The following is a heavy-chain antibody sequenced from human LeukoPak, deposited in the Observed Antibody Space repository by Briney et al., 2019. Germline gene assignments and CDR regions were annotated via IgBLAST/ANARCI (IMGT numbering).Heavy chain of an antibody. J-gene: IGHJ6*03. CDR2: ITTSSTYT. CDR1: GFSFSSYN. CDR3: ARGPYSGSYGDSYYYYMDV. D-gene: IGHD1-26*01. Sequence: GGSLRLSCAASGFSFSSYNMNWVRQAPGKGLEWVSSITTSSTYTFYADSVKGRFTISRDNAKNSLYLQMNSLRAEDTAVYYCARGPYSGSYGDSYYYYMDVWGKGTTVTISS. V-gene: IGHV3-21*01.